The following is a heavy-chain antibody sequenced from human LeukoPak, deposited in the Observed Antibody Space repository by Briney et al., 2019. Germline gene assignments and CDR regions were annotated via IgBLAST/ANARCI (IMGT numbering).Heavy chain of an antibody. CDR2: ISSSGSTI. V-gene: IGHV3-48*03. J-gene: IGHJ4*02. CDR1: GFTFSSYE. D-gene: IGHD6-19*01. CDR3: ARDRAYSSEFDY. Sequence: GGSLRLSCAASGFTFSSYEMNWVRQAPGKGLEWVSYISSSGSTIYYADSVKGRFTISRDNAKNPLYLQMNSLRAEDTAVYYCARDRAYSSEFDYWGQGTLVTVSS.